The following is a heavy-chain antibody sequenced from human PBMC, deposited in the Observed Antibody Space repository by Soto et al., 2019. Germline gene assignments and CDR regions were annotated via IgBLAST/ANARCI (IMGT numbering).Heavy chain of an antibody. CDR1: GFSLSTNGVG. CDR2: IYWDDDK. Sequence: QITLKESGPTLVKPTQTLTLTCTFSGFSLSTNGVGVGWIRQPPGKALEWLALIYWDDDKRYSPSLKSRLTITQDTSKNQVVVTMTNMDPVDTATYYCARRLRYSSSQYYFDYWGQGTLVTVSS. J-gene: IGHJ4*02. CDR3: ARRLRYSSSQYYFDY. V-gene: IGHV2-5*02. D-gene: IGHD6-13*01.